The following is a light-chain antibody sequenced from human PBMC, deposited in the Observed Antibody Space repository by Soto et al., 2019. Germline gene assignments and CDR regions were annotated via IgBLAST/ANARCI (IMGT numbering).Light chain of an antibody. Sequence: DIQMTQFPSTLSVSVGDRVTITCRASQSVNRWLAWYQQKPGKAPKRLLFDASTLDNGVSSRFSGSGSGTEFTLTISRLQPDDFATYYFQHYKGDRYTFGQGNKLEI. V-gene: IGKV1-5*01. CDR3: QHYKGDRYT. CDR1: QSVNRW. CDR2: DAS. J-gene: IGKJ2*01.